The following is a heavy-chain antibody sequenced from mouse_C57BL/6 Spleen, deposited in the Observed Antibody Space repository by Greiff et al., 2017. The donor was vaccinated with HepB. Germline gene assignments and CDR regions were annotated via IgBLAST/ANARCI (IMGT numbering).Heavy chain of an antibody. CDR3: TRVKITTVVATDWYFDV. V-gene: IGHV5-9-1*02. CDR2: ISSGGDYI. D-gene: IGHD1-1*01. J-gene: IGHJ1*03. CDR1: GFTFSSYA. Sequence: EVKLMESGEGLVKPGGSLKLSCAASGFTFSSYAMSWVRQTPEKRLEWVAYISSGGDYIYYADTVKGRFTISRDNARNTLYLQMSSLKSEDTAMYYCTRVKITTVVATDWYFDVWGTGTTVTVSS.